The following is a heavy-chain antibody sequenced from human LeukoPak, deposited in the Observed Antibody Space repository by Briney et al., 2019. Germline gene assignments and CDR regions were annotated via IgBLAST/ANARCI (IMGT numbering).Heavy chain of an antibody. CDR2: IYHSGST. CDR1: GGSFSGYY. J-gene: IGHJ6*02. CDR3: ARGKPYYYGMDV. Sequence: SETLSLTCAVYGGSFSGYYWSWIRQPPGKGLEWIGEIYHSGSTNYNPSLKSRVTISVDTSKNQFSLKLSSVTAADTAVYYCARGKPYYYGMDVWGQGTTVTVSS. V-gene: IGHV4-34*01.